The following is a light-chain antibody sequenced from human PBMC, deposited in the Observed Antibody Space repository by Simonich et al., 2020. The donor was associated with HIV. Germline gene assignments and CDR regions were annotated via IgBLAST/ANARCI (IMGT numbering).Light chain of an antibody. CDR3: SSYTSGITYVV. V-gene: IGLV2-14*03. J-gene: IGLJ2*01. CDR1: SIDVGGYNH. Sequence: QSALTQPASVSGSPGQSLTISCTGTSIDVGGYNHVSWYQQHPGKSPKLMIYDVNKRPSGVANRFSGSKSGNTASLTISGLQAEDESDYYCSSYTSGITYVVFGGGTKLTVL. CDR2: DVN.